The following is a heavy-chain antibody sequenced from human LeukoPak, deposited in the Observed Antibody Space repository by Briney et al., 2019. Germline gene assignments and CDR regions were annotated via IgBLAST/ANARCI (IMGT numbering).Heavy chain of an antibody. Sequence: SETLSLTCIVSGGSISSYYWNWIRQPPGKGLEWIGFVYYSGSTNYNPSLKSRVTISVDTSKNQFSLKLSSVTAADTAVYYCARDSNWNFDYWGQGTLVTVSS. D-gene: IGHD1-1*01. CDR3: ARDSNWNFDY. J-gene: IGHJ4*02. V-gene: IGHV4-59*12. CDR2: VYYSGST. CDR1: GGSISSYY.